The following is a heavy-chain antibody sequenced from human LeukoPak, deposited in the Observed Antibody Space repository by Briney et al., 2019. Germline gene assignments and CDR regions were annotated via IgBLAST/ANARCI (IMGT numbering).Heavy chain of an antibody. D-gene: IGHD4-17*01. V-gene: IGHV1-18*01. CDR3: ARGIYGDYDY. J-gene: IGHJ4*02. CDR2: RSAYNGNT. Sequence: ASVKVSCKASGYTFTNYGITWVRQAPGQGLEWMGWRSAYNGNTKYAQTLQGRVTMTTDTSTSTAYMELRSLRSDDTAVYYCARGIYGDYDYWGQGTLVTVSS. CDR1: GYTFTNYG.